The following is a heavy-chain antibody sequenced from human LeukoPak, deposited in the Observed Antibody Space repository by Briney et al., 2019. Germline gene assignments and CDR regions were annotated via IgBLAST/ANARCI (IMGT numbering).Heavy chain of an antibody. CDR2: IYYSGST. CDR1: GGSISSGDYY. CDR3: ARDSYCSSTSCYAYYYYMGV. D-gene: IGHD2-2*01. V-gene: IGHV4-30-4*01. Sequence: SQTLSLTCTVSGGSISSGDYYWSWIRQPPGKGLEWIGYIYYSGSTYYNPSLKSRVTISVDTSKNQFSLKLSSVTAADTAVYYCARDSYCSSTSCYAYYYYMGVWGKGTTVTVSS. J-gene: IGHJ6*03.